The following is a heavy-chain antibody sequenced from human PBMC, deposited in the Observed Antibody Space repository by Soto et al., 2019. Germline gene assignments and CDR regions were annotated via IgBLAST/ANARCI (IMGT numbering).Heavy chain of an antibody. V-gene: IGHV1-8*01. CDR3: ATGSQTLDY. CDR2: MDSYTGNT. Sequence: QAQLVQSGAEVKKPGASVKVSCKASGYTLSTYDINWVRQAAGRGLEWMGWMDSYTGNTGYAQEFQGRLIMTRDTAINAAYMELSSLQSEDTAVDFGATGSQTLDYWGQGTLVTVSS. J-gene: IGHJ4*02. CDR1: GYTLSTYD.